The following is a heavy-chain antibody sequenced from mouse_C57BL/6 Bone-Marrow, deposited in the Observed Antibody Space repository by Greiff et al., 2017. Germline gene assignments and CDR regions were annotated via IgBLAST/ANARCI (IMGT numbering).Heavy chain of an antibody. Sequence: VQLQQSGSELRSPGSSVKLSCKDFDSEVFPIAYMSWVRQKPGHGFEWIGGILPSIGRTIYGEKFEDKATLDADTLSNTAYLELNSLTSEDSAIYYCAREGLIYPGFAYWGQGTLVTVSA. V-gene: IGHV15-2*01. J-gene: IGHJ3*01. CDR2: ILPSIGRT. D-gene: IGHD2-1*01. CDR3: AREGLIYPGFAY. CDR1: DSEVFPIAY.